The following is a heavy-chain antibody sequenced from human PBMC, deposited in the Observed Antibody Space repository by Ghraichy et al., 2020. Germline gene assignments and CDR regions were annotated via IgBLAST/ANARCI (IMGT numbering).Heavy chain of an antibody. D-gene: IGHD3-9*01. CDR3: ARGCTYYDILTGYYASFDY. CDR1: GFTFSSYS. CDR2: ISSSSSTI. Sequence: GESLNISCAASGFTFSSYSMNWVRQAPGKGLEWVSYISSSSSTIYYADSVKGRFIISRDNAKNSLYLQMNSLRDEDTAVYYCARGCTYYDILTGYYASFDYWGQGTLVTVSS. V-gene: IGHV3-48*02. J-gene: IGHJ4*02.